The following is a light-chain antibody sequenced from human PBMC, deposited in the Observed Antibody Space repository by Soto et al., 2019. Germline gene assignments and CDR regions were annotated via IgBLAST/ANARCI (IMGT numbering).Light chain of an antibody. J-gene: IGKJ1*01. CDR2: DAS. CDR3: QHYNNWPRT. V-gene: IGKV3-15*01. Sequence: EIVMTQSPATLSVSPGERATLSCRASQSISSNLGWYQQKPGQAPRLLMYDASTRAAGIPARFSGSGSGTEFTLTISSLQSEDFAVYYCQHYNNWPRTFGQGNKVEIK. CDR1: QSISSN.